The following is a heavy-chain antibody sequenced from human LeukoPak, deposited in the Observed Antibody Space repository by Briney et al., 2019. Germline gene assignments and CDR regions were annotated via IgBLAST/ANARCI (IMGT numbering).Heavy chain of an antibody. Sequence: PSETLSLTCTVSGGSISSYYWSWIRQPPGKGLEWIGYIYYSGSTNYNPSLKSRVTISVDTSKNHFSLKLSSVTAADTAVYYCARPPYGDYFDYWGQGTLVIVSS. D-gene: IGHD4-17*01. J-gene: IGHJ4*02. CDR2: IYYSGST. CDR3: ARPPYGDYFDY. CDR1: GGSISSYY. V-gene: IGHV4-59*01.